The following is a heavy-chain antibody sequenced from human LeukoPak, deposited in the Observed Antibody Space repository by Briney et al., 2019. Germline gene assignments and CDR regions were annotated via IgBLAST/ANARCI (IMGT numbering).Heavy chain of an antibody. V-gene: IGHV3-74*01. CDR1: GFTFSNYW. D-gene: IGHD3-22*01. Sequence: GGSLRLSCAAAGFTFSNYWMHWVPQAPGKGLVWVSRIKSDGRTNYADSVKGRFTISRDNAKNTVSLQMNSLRAEDTGVYYCARAPSEIGGYYPEYFRHWGQGTLVTVS. CDR2: IKSDGRT. CDR3: ARAPSEIGGYYPEYFRH. J-gene: IGHJ1*01.